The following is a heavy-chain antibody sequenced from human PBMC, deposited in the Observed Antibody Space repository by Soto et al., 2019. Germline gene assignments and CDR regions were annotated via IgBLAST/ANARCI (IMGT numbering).Heavy chain of an antibody. J-gene: IGHJ4*02. Sequence: SETLSLTCSVSGGSMSNYYWNWIRQSPGKGLEWIGYIYYSGTTNYNPSLKSRVTISIHTSKNQVSLNLTSVTSADTAVYYCARDQDLGYWGQGTLVTVSS. CDR1: GGSMSNYY. CDR2: IYYSGTT. D-gene: IGHD3-10*01. V-gene: IGHV4-59*01. CDR3: ARDQDLGY.